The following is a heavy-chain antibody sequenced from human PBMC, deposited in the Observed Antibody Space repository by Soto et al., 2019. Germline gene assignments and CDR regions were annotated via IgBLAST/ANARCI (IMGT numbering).Heavy chain of an antibody. D-gene: IGHD3-10*01. J-gene: IGHJ4*02. Sequence: PSETLYLTCTVSGGSISSSTYYWGWMRQPPGKGLEWIASFFIGGNTYYNPSLKSRVTISVDTSKNQFSLELRSVTAADTAVYYCASYGSGSYYNGYYFDYWGQGTLVTVSS. V-gene: IGHV4-39*01. CDR1: GGSISSSTYY. CDR3: ASYGSGSYYNGYYFDY. CDR2: FFIGGNT.